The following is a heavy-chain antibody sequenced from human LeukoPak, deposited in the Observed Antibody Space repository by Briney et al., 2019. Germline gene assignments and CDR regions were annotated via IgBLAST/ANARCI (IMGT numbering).Heavy chain of an antibody. CDR3: AKDFRIGYSAHFDY. CDR1: GFTFRSHA. J-gene: IGHJ4*02. CDR2: IYENGGTT. V-gene: IGHV3-23*01. D-gene: IGHD2-21*01. Sequence: GGSLRLSCVGSGFTFRSHAMSWVRQAPEKGLEFVSGIYENGGTTYYADSVKGRFSISRDNSKNTLYLQMDSLRGGGAAVYYCAKDFRIGYSAHFDYWGQGALVTVSS.